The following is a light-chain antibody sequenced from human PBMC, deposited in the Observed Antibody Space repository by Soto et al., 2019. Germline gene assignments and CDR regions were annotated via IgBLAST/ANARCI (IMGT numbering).Light chain of an antibody. CDR1: SSDVGGYNY. CDR2: DVN. J-gene: IGLJ1*01. V-gene: IGLV2-14*03. Sequence: QSALTQPASVSGSPGQSITISCTGTSSDVGGYNYVSWYQQHPGKAPKLMIYDVNNRPSGVSNRFSGSKSGNTASLTISGLQAEDEADYYCSSYTSGSTLVFGTVTKVTVL. CDR3: SSYTSGSTLV.